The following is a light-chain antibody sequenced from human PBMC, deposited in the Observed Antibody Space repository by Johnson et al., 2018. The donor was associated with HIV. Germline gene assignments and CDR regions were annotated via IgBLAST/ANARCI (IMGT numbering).Light chain of an antibody. CDR2: DNN. CDR3: GTWDSSLTTSYV. Sequence: QSVLTQPPSVSAATGQKVTISCSGSSSNIGNNYVSWYQQLPGTAPKLLIYDNNKRPSGIPDRFSGSKSGTSATLGITGLQTGDEADYYCGTWDSSLTTSYVFGTGTKVIVV. V-gene: IGLV1-51*01. CDR1: SSNIGNNY. J-gene: IGLJ1*01.